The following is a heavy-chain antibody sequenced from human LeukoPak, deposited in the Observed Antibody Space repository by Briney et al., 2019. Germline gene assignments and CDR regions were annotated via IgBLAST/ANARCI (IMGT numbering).Heavy chain of an antibody. CDR1: GLRFDDYA. Sequence: GGSLRLSCVASGLRFDDYAMNWVRQAPGKGLEWVSSISWNSGTIGYGDSVKGRFTISRDNAKNSLYLQMNSLRAEDTALYYCAKGTGGYYYYGMDVWGQGTTVTVSS. V-gene: IGHV3-9*01. J-gene: IGHJ6*02. CDR3: AKGTGGYYYYGMDV. CDR2: ISWNSGTI.